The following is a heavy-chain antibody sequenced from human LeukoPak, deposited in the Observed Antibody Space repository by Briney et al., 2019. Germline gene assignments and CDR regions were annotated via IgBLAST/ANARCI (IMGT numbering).Heavy chain of an antibody. D-gene: IGHD3-16*01. Sequence: QPGGSLRLSCAASGFTFGDYVMTWVRQAPGKGLQWVSAVAGSGFSKYYTDSVRGRFAISRDNSQSMLFLQMNDLRPEDTATYFCARDLLASQLFYQGGAGFWGHGTRVTVSS. CDR1: GFTFGDYV. J-gene: IGHJ4*01. V-gene: IGHV3-23*01. CDR3: ARDLLASQLFYQGGAGF. CDR2: VAGSGFSK.